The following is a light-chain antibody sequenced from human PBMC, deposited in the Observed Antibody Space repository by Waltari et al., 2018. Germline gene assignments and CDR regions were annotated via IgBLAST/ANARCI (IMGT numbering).Light chain of an antibody. CDR1: SSDVGGYNS. J-gene: IGLJ3*02. V-gene: IGLV2-14*03. CDR3: SSFTTKRTLV. Sequence: QSALTQPASVSGSPGQSITISCTGTSSDVGGYNSVSWYQQHPGSAPNLKISDVVNRPSGVSTRFSGSKSGNTASLTISGLQGEDEAVYYCSSFTTKRTLVFGGGTKLTVL. CDR2: DVV.